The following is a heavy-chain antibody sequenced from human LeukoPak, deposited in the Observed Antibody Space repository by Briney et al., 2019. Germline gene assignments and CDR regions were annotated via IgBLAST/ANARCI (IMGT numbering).Heavy chain of an antibody. J-gene: IGHJ4*02. CDR3: ARDGSSFDY. CDR1: GFTFSNYW. CDR2: IKGDGSEI. V-gene: IGHV3-7*01. D-gene: IGHD2-15*01. Sequence: GRSLRLSCEASGFTFSNYWMSWVRQAPGKRLEWVANIKGDGSEIYYVDSVKGRFTISRDNDKNSLYLQMNNLRAEDTAVYYCARDGSSFDYWGQGALVTVSS.